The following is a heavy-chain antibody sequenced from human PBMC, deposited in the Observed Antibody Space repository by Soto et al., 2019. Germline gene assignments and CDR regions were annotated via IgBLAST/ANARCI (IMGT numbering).Heavy chain of an antibody. V-gene: IGHV4-34*01. D-gene: IGHD3-3*01. CDR3: ASQTTYYDFLSGYRTAPDY. CDR2: INHSGST. J-gene: IGHJ4*02. Sequence: SETLSLTCAVYGGSFSGYYWSWIRQPPGKGLEWIGEINHSGSTNYNPSLKSRVTISVDTSKNQFSLKLSSVTAADTAVYYCASQTTYYDFLSGYRTAPDYWGQGTLVTVSS. CDR1: GGSFSGYY.